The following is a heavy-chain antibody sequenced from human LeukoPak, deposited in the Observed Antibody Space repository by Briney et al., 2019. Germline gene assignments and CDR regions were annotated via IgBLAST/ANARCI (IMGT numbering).Heavy chain of an antibody. D-gene: IGHD1-7*01. CDR1: GFSFSSFG. CDR2: IWFDGNNK. V-gene: IGHV3-33*01. Sequence: GGSLRLSCAASGFSFSSFGMHWVRQAPGRGLEWVAVIWFDGNNKYYADSVKGRFTISRDNSKNTVSLQMNSLRAEDTAVYFCARDLTAAGTASVDWGQGTLVTVSS. J-gene: IGHJ4*02. CDR3: ARDLTAAGTASVD.